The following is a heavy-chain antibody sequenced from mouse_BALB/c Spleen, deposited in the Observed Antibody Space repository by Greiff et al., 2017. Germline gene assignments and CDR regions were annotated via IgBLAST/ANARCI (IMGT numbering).Heavy chain of an antibody. Sequence: EVKLMESGGGLVKPGGSLKLSCAASGFTFSSYAMSWVRQTPEKRLEWVATISSGGSYTYYPDSVKGRFTISRDNAKNTLYLQMSSLKSEDTAMYYCASHYYGSSYVDYYAMDYWGQGTSVTVSS. CDR2: ISSGGSYT. CDR1: GFTFSSYA. J-gene: IGHJ4*01. D-gene: IGHD1-1*01. CDR3: ASHYYGSSYVDYYAMDY. V-gene: IGHV5-9-3*01.